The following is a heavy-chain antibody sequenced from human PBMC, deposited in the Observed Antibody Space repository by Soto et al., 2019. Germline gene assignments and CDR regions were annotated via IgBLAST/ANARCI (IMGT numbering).Heavy chain of an antibody. V-gene: IGHV4-61*01. CDR2: VYYTGST. J-gene: IGHJ4*02. Sequence: PSETLSLTCTVSGGSVSNSSHYWTWIRQPPGKGLEWIGYVYYTGSTNYSPSLLSRVTISVDTSKNQFSLTLSSVTAADTAVYYCARGDGFWSGYSYLNYWGQGTPVTVSS. CDR3: ARGDGFWSGYSYLNY. D-gene: IGHD3-3*01. CDR1: GGSVSNSSHY.